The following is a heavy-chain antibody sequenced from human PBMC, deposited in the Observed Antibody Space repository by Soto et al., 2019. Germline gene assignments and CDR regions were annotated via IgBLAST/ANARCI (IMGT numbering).Heavy chain of an antibody. D-gene: IGHD5-12*01. Sequence: QLQLQESGSGLVKPSQTLSLTCAVSGGSISSGGYSWSWIRQPPGQGLEWIGYIYHSGSTYYNPSRXSXAXIXXDRAKNQFSLKRSSVTAADTAVYYCAAGGGLPRYSWGQGTLVTVSS. J-gene: IGHJ4*02. V-gene: IGHV4-30-2*01. CDR1: GGSISSGGYS. CDR2: IYHSGST. CDR3: AAGGGLPRYS.